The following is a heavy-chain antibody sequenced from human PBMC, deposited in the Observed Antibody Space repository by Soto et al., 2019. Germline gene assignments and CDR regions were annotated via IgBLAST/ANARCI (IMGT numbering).Heavy chain of an antibody. CDR3: ARHGAITGGYYDFWSGYSSYFDY. CDR1: GYSFTSYW. J-gene: IGHJ4*02. D-gene: IGHD3-3*01. CDR2: IDPTDSYT. Sequence: TGESLKISCKGSGYSFTSYWISWVRQMPGKGLEWMGKIDPTDSYTNYSPSFQGHVTISADKSISTAYLQWSSLKASDTAMYYCARHGAITGGYYDFWSGYSSYFDYWGQGTLVTVSS. V-gene: IGHV5-10-1*01.